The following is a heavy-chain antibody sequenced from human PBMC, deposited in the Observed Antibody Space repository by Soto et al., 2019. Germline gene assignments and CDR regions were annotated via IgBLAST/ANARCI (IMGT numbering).Heavy chain of an antibody. CDR2: ISSSTGSI. CDR1: GFIFSSYS. Sequence: EVQLVESGGGLVQPGGSLRLSCAASGFIFSSYSLNWVRQAPGKGLEWVSYISSSTGSIYYADSVKGRFTISRDNAKNSLYLQMNSLRAEDTAVYFCARGDHTISFLFQHWGQGTLVTVSS. CDR3: ARGDHTISFLFQH. V-gene: IGHV3-48*01. J-gene: IGHJ1*01. D-gene: IGHD2-2*01.